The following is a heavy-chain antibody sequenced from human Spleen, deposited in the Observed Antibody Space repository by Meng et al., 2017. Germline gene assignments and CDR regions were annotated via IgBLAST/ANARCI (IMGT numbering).Heavy chain of an antibody. CDR3: ARENIQLWRHFDY. Sequence: SETLSLTCGVSGYSISRGYYWGWIRQPPGKGLEWIGSISHRGSTYYKPSLKSRVTISVDTSKNQFSLKLSSVTAADTAVYYCARENIQLWRHFDYWGQGTLVTVSS. J-gene: IGHJ4*02. D-gene: IGHD5-18*01. CDR2: ISHRGST. V-gene: IGHV4-38-2*02. CDR1: GYSISRGYY.